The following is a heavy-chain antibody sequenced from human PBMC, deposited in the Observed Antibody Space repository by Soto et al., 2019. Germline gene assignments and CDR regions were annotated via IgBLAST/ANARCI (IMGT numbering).Heavy chain of an antibody. CDR3: AKDLCINYGDAFDI. D-gene: IGHD4-17*01. Sequence: EVQLVESGGGLVQPGRSLRLSCAASGFTFDDYAMHWVRQAPGKGLEWVSGISWNSDNIVYADSVKGRFTISRDNAKNSLYLQMNSLRAEDTALYYWAKDLCINYGDAFDIWGQGTMVTVSS. J-gene: IGHJ3*02. V-gene: IGHV3-9*01. CDR2: ISWNSDNI. CDR1: GFTFDDYA.